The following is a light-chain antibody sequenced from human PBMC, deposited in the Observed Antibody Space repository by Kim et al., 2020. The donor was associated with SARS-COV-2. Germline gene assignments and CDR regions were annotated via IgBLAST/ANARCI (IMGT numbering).Light chain of an antibody. CDR3: QQFQSPLS. CDR1: QGIVTY. V-gene: IGKV1-9*01. J-gene: IGKJ4*01. CDR2: GAS. Sequence: DIQLTQSPSFLSASVGDRVTLTCRASQGIVTYLAWYQQKPGKAPNLLIYGASILQSGVPSRFRGSGSGTKFTLTISSLQPEDFATYYCQQFQSPLSFGGGTKVDIK.